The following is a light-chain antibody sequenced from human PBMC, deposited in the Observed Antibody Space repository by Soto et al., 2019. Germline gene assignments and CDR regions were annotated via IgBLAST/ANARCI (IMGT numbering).Light chain of an antibody. CDR2: STN. CDR3: VLFMGSDSWV. CDR1: SGSVSTSYY. J-gene: IGLJ3*02. V-gene: IGLV8-61*01. Sequence: QTVVTQEPSLSVSPGGTVTLTCGLSSGSVSTSYYPSWYQQTPGQAPRTLIYSTNTRSSGVPDRFSGSILGNKAALTITGAQADDDSDYYCVLFMGSDSWVFGGETKLTVL.